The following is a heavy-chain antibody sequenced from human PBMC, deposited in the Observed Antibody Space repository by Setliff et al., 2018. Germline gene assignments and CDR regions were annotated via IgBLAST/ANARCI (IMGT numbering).Heavy chain of an antibody. D-gene: IGHD3-10*01. Sequence: SVKVSCKASGGTFSSYDINWVRQAPGQGLEWMGGIIPIFGTVNYAQKFQDRVSIRTDKSTNTVNMELSSLRSEDTAVYYCARVGFRGVMSAYFDFWGQGTQVTV. V-gene: IGHV1-69*05. J-gene: IGHJ4*02. CDR3: ARVGFRGVMSAYFDF. CDR1: GGTFSSYD. CDR2: IIPIFGTV.